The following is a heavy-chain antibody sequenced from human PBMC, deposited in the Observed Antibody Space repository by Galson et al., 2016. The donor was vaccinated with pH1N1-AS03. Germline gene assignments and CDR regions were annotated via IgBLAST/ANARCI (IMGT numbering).Heavy chain of an antibody. CDR2: ISVYTGKT. V-gene: IGHV1-18*01. D-gene: IGHD3-3*01. Sequence: QSGAEVKKPGESLMISCKAPGYIFTTYGIKWVRQAPGQGLEWMGWISVYTGKTHYAQNLQDRVTMTRDTSTSTAYMELRSLRSDDTAVYYCARGGDSSDIWGQGTLVTVSS. CDR3: ARGGDSSDI. CDR1: GYIFTTYG. J-gene: IGHJ4*02.